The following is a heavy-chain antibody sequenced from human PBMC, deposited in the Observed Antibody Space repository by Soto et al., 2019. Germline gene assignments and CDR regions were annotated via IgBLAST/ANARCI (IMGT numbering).Heavy chain of an antibody. J-gene: IGHJ4*02. CDR3: ARVNTIDSSGYYYYYFDY. D-gene: IGHD3-22*01. V-gene: IGHV1-18*01. CDR2: ISAYNGNT. Sequence: QVQLVQSGAEVKKPGASVKVSCKASGYTFTSYGISWVRQAPGQGLEWMGWISAYNGNTNYAQKLQGRVTMTTDTXTXTAXMELRSLRSDDTAVYYCARVNTIDSSGYYYYYFDYWGQGTLVTVSS. CDR1: GYTFTSYG.